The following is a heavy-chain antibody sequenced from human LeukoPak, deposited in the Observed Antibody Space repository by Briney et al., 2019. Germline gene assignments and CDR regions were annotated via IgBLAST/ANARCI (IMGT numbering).Heavy chain of an antibody. V-gene: IGHV3-7*01. Sequence: GGSLRLSCLASGLAFSRFWRSWVRQAPGKGLEYVALIKQGGSEIYHMDSVKGRFTISRDDATNSLYLQMNSLSVEDTALYYCARDRESESDSEGDYWGQGTLVTVSS. CDR1: GLAFSRFW. CDR3: ARDRESESDSEGDY. CDR2: IKQGGSEI. D-gene: IGHD4-11*01. J-gene: IGHJ4*02.